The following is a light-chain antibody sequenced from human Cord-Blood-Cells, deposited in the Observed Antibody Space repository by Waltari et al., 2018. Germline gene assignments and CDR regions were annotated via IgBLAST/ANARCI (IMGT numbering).Light chain of an antibody. V-gene: IGLV1-51*01. Sequence: QSVLTPPPSVYAAPGQKVTISCSGSSSNIGNNYVSWYQQLPGTAPKLLIYDNNKRPSGIPDRFSGSKSGTSATLGITGLQTGDEADYYCGTWDSSLSVVFGGGTKLTVL. CDR3: GTWDSSLSVV. J-gene: IGLJ2*01. CDR1: SSNIGNNY. CDR2: DNN.